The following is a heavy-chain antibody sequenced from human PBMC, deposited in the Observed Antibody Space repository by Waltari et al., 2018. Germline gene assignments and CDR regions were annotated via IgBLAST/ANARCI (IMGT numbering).Heavy chain of an antibody. Sequence: EVQLVESGGGLVQPGGSLRLSCAASGFTFSSYSMNWVRQAPGKVLEWVSYISSSSSTIYYADSVKGRFTSSRDNAKNSLYLQMNSLRAEDTAVYYCARGGPGIAVAINWGQGTLVTVSS. CDR1: GFTFSSYS. V-gene: IGHV3-48*01. D-gene: IGHD6-19*01. J-gene: IGHJ4*02. CDR3: ARGGPGIAVAIN. CDR2: ISSSSSTI.